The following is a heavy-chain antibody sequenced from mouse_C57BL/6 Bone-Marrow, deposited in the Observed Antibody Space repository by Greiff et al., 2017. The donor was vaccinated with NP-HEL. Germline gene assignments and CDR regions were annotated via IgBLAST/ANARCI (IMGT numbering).Heavy chain of an antibody. J-gene: IGHJ1*03. D-gene: IGHD2-3*01. Sequence: QVQLQQSGAELARPGASVKLSCKASGYTFTSYGISWVKQRTGQGLEWIGEIYPRSGNTYYNEKFKGKATLTADKSSSTAYMELRSLTSEDSAVYFCARGIYDGYPYWYFDVWGTGTTVTVSS. CDR2: IYPRSGNT. CDR1: GYTFTSYG. V-gene: IGHV1-81*01. CDR3: ARGIYDGYPYWYFDV.